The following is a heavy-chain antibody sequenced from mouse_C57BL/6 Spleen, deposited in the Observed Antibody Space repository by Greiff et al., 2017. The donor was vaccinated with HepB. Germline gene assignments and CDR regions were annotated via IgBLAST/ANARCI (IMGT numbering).Heavy chain of an antibody. V-gene: IGHV1-64*01. CDR3: AREGSNWWYFDV. J-gene: IGHJ1*03. Sequence: QVQLQQSGAELVKPGASVKLSCKASGYTFTSYWMHWVKQRPGQGLEWIGMIHPNSGSTNYNEKFKSKATLTVDKSSSTAYMQLSSLTSEDSAVYYCAREGSNWWYFDVWGTGTTVTVSS. CDR2: IHPNSGST. CDR1: GYTFTSYW. D-gene: IGHD2-5*01.